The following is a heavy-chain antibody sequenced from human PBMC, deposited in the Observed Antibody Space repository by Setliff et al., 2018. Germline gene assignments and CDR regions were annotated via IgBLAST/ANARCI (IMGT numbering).Heavy chain of an antibody. Sequence: ASVKVSCKGSGYRFIVYYIHWVRQTPGKGLEWMGRVDPKDGQAIYAKKFQGRFTVTADTSIDTAYMELSSLTSEDTAVYYCAADLAIRGVQFDYWGRGTLVTVSS. V-gene: IGHV1-69-2*01. CDR1: GYRFIVYY. D-gene: IGHD3-10*01. CDR3: AADLAIRGVQFDY. CDR2: VDPKDGQA. J-gene: IGHJ4*02.